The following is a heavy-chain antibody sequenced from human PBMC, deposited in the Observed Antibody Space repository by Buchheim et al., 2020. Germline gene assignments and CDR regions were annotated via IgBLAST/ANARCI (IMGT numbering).Heavy chain of an antibody. J-gene: IGHJ2*01. V-gene: IGHV3-30*18. CDR1: GFTFSSYG. D-gene: IGHD2-2*01. CDR2: ISYDGSNK. CDR3: AKGASIVVVPAATRGLLDWYFDL. Sequence: QVQLVESGGGVVQPGRSLRLSCAASGFTFSSYGMHWVRQAPGKGLEWVAVISYDGSNKYYADSVKGRFTISRDNSKNTLYLQMNSLRAEDTAVYYCAKGASIVVVPAATRGLLDWYFDLWGRGTL.